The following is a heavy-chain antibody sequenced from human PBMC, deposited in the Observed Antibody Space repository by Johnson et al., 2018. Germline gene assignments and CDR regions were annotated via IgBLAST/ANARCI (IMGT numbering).Heavy chain of an antibody. D-gene: IGHD6-25*01. Sequence: QVQLQESGPGLVKPSETLSLTCPVSGGSISSYYWSWIRQPPGKGLEWVGYSYYTGSTNYNPSLQSRVTVSVDASKNQFSLKLRSVTAADTAMYYCARGGEYFQDWGQGTLVTVSS. J-gene: IGHJ1*01. V-gene: IGHV4-59*01. CDR1: GGSISSYY. CDR3: ARGGEYFQD. CDR2: SYYTGST.